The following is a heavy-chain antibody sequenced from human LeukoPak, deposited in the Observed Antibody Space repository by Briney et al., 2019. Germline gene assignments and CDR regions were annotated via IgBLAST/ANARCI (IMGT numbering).Heavy chain of an antibody. V-gene: IGHV4-4*02. CDR3: ASAEPRGIIWYPY. D-gene: IGHD6-13*01. CDR1: GASISSNSW. CDR2: IYHSGST. Sequence: SETLSLTCAVSGASISSNSWWWSWVRQPPGKGLEWIGEIYHSGSTNYNPSLKSRVTMSVDKSKNQFSLWLSSVTAADTAVYYCASAEPRGIIWYPYWGQGTLVTVSS. J-gene: IGHJ4*02.